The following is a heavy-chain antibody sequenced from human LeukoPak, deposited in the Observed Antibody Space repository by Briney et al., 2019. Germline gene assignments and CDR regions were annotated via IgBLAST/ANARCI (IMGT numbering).Heavy chain of an antibody. J-gene: IGHJ4*02. CDR3: ARAYFDY. CDR2: IYYSGST. V-gene: IGHV4-59*01. CDR1: GGSISSYY. Sequence: SETLSLTCTVSGGSISSYYWSWIRQPPGKGLEWIGYIYYSGSTNYNHSHKSRVTISVDTSKNQFSLKLSSVTAADTAVYYCARAYFDYWGQGTLVTVSS.